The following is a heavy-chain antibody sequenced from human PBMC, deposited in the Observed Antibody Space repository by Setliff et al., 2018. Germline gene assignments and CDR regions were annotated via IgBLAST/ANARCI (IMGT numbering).Heavy chain of an antibody. J-gene: IGHJ6*02. CDR2: ISSSGNSI. CDR3: ARAMTTYYNFWSGYGHYYGMDV. Sequence: GGSLRLSCAASGFTLSDYHMTWIRQAPGKGLEWISYISSSGNSIYYADSMKGRFTISRDNAKKSLYLQMNSLRAEDTAVYYCARAMTTYYNFWSGYGHYYGMDVWGQGTTVTVSS. CDR1: GFTLSDYH. V-gene: IGHV3-11*04. D-gene: IGHD3-3*01.